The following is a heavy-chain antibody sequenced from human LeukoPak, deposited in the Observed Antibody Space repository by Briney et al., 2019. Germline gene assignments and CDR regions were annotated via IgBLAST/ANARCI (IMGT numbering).Heavy chain of an antibody. Sequence: PGGSLRLSCAASGFTFSSYAMHWVRQAPGKGLEWVAVISYDGSNKYYADSVKGRFTISRDNSKNTLYLQMNSLRAEDTAVYYCARDGSGYYHQDAFDIWGQGTMVTVSS. CDR1: GFTFSSYA. V-gene: IGHV3-30*04. J-gene: IGHJ3*02. D-gene: IGHD3-22*01. CDR3: ARDGSGYYHQDAFDI. CDR2: ISYDGSNK.